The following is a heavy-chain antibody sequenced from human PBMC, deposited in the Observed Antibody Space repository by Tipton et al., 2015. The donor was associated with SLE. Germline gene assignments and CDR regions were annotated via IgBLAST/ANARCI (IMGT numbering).Heavy chain of an antibody. CDR2: IYHTENT. CDR3: ARGNRLAARQIDS. V-gene: IGHV4-31*03. J-gene: IGHJ4*02. D-gene: IGHD6-6*01. CDR1: GASISSGGNY. Sequence: TLSLTCNVSGASISSGGNYWMWIRQHPGKGLEWIGYIYHTENTYYNPSLKSRVAISVDMSKKQFSLKVMSVTAADTAVYYCARGNRLAARQIDSWGRGTLVTVSS.